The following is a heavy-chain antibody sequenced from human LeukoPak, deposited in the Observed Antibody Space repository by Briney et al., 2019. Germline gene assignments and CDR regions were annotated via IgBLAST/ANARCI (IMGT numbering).Heavy chain of an antibody. CDR2: INSDGSTT. D-gene: IGHD3-16*02. CDR1: GFTFSSYW. J-gene: IGHJ3*02. V-gene: IGHV3-74*01. Sequence: GGSLRLSCAASGFTFSSYWMHWVRQAPGKGLVWVSRINSDGSTTSYADSVKGRFTISRDNAKNTLYLQMNSLRAEDTAVYYCARDSSDYVWGSYRYGAFDIWGQGTMVTVSS. CDR3: ARDSSDYVWGSYRYGAFDI.